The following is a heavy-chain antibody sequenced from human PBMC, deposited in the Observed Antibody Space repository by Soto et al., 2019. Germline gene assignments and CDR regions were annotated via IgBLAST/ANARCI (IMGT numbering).Heavy chain of an antibody. J-gene: IGHJ5*02. V-gene: IGHV4-39*01. Sequence: SETLSLTCTVSGGSISSSSYYWGWIRQPPGKGLEWIGSIYYSGSTYYNPSLKSRVTTSVDTPKNQFSLKLSSVTAADTAVYYCARPRAVWFDPWGQGTLLTVSS. CDR2: IYYSGST. CDR3: ARPRAVWFDP. D-gene: IGHD6-19*01. CDR1: GGSISSSSYY.